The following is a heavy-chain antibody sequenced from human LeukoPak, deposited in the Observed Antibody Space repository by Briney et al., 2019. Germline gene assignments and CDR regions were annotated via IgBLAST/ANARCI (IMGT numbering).Heavy chain of an antibody. CDR3: ARPVYGDYPFDY. CDR1: GGSISSSSYY. J-gene: IGHJ4*02. CDR2: IYYSGST. Sequence: PSETLSLTCTVSGGSISSSSYYWGWIRQPPGEGLEWIGSIYYSGSTYYNPSLKSRVTISVDTSKNQFSLKLSSVTAADTAVYYCARPVYGDYPFDYWGQGTLVTVSS. V-gene: IGHV4-39*01. D-gene: IGHD4-17*01.